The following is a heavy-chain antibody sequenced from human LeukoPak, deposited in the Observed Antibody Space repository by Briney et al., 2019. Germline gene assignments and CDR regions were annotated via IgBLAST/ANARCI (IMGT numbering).Heavy chain of an antibody. CDR2: IYTSGST. CDR3: ARGRPIIAVAGTSYFDY. D-gene: IGHD6-19*01. J-gene: IGHJ4*02. Sequence: SETLSLTCTVSGGSISSGSYYWSWIPQPAGKGLEWIGRIYTSGSTNYNPFLKSRVTISVNPSKNQFSLKLSSVAAADTAVYYCARGRPIIAVAGTSYFDYWGQGTLATVSS. CDR1: GGSISSGSYY. V-gene: IGHV4-61*02.